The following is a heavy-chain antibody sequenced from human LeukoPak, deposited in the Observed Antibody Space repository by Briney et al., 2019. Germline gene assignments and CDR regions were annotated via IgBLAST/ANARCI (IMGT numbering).Heavy chain of an antibody. CDR2: IRPSTGDT. J-gene: IGHJ4*02. D-gene: IGHD2/OR15-2a*01. CDR1: GYTFTSYG. CDR3: ARVRDYLFDY. V-gene: IGHV1-18*01. Sequence: ASVKVSCKASGYTFTSYGISWVRQAPGQGLEWMGWIRPSTGDTDYALKFQGRVTLTTDTSTSTAYMELRSLRSDDTAVYYCARVRDYLFDYWGQGTLVTVSS.